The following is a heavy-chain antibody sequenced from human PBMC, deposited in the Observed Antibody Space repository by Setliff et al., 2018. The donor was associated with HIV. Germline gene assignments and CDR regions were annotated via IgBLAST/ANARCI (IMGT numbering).Heavy chain of an antibody. CDR3: GRQAWDHQSSGYFVDY. Sequence: PSETLSLTCIVSGASISSNTWSWIRQAPGKGLQWIGFIYNSVTTNYNPSLKSRVTISLDTSKNQFSLKLTSVTAADTAVYYCGRQAWDHQSSGYFVDYWGQGTLVTVSS. V-gene: IGHV4-59*01. J-gene: IGHJ4*02. CDR1: GASISSNT. D-gene: IGHD6-19*01. CDR2: IYNSVTT.